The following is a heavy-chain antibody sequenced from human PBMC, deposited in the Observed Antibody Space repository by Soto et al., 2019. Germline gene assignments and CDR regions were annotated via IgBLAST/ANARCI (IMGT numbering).Heavy chain of an antibody. J-gene: IGHJ4*02. Sequence: ASVKVSCKASGYTFTSYYMHWVRQAPGQGLEWMGIINPSGGSTSYAQKFQGRVTMTRDTSTSTVYMELNSLRAEDTAVYYCAKQHNDYGDYAYDYWGQGTLVTVSS. CDR1: GYTFTSYY. V-gene: IGHV1-46*01. CDR3: AKQHNDYGDYAYDY. CDR2: INPSGGST. D-gene: IGHD4-17*01.